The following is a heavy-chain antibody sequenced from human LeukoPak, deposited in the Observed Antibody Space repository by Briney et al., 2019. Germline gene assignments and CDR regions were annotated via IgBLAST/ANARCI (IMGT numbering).Heavy chain of an antibody. V-gene: IGHV1-2*02. CDR3: ARDRIAAAGTYPWWFDP. D-gene: IGHD6-13*01. Sequence: ASVKVSCKASGYTFTGYYMHWVRQALGQGLEWMGWINPNSGGTNYAQKFQGRVTMTRDTSISTAYMELSRLRSDDTAVYYCARDRIAAAGTYPWWFDPWGQGTLVTVSS. CDR1: GYTFTGYY. J-gene: IGHJ5*02. CDR2: INPNSGGT.